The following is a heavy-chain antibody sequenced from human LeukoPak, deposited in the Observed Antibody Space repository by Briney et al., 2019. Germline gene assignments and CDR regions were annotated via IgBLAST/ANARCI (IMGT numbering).Heavy chain of an antibody. CDR1: GFTVSSNY. Sequence: GGSLRLSCAASGFTVSSNYMSWVRQAPGKGLEWVSVIYSGGSTYYADSVKGRFTISRDNSKNTLYLQMNSLRAEDTAVYYCVRLGYNWNDGFDYWGQGTLVTVSS. V-gene: IGHV3-53*01. D-gene: IGHD1-20*01. CDR2: IYSGGST. CDR3: VRLGYNWNDGFDY. J-gene: IGHJ4*02.